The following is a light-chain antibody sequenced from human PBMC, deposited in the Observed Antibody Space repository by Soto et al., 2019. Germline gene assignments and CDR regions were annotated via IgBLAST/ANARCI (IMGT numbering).Light chain of an antibody. J-gene: IGKJ1*01. CDR2: DAT. CDR1: QSANRY. V-gene: IGKV3-11*01. CDR3: QQSDSSPWT. Sequence: EFVLTQSQATLSLSQRARASLSCWASQSANRYLVWYQQKHGQAPRHLIYDATRGTTGLPARFSGSASGTDFTLTISSLEPEDLAVYYRQQSDSSPWTFGQGTKVDIK.